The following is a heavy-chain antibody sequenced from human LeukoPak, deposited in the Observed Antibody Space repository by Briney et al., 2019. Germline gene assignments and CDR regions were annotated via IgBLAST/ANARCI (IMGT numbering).Heavy chain of an antibody. CDR3: AKTITPFTTNWDNSPGAFDV. CDR1: GFNFGSYA. V-gene: IGHV3-23*01. Sequence: GGFLRLSCAASGFNFGSYAMNWVRQAPGRGLEWVSSLPSGGGPSYADSVKGRFTVSRDNSKNTLYLQMNSLRADDTAVYYCAKTITPFTTNWDNSPGAFDVWGQGTVVTVSS. CDR2: LPSGGGP. J-gene: IGHJ3*01. D-gene: IGHD1/OR15-1a*01.